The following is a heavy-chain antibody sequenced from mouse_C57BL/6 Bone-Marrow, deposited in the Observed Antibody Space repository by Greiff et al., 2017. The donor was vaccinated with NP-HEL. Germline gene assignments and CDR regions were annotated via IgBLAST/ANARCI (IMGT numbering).Heavy chain of an antibody. Sequence: EVQLQQSGEGLVKPGGSLKLSCAASGFTFSSYAMSWVRQTPEKRLEWVAYISSGGDYIYYADTVKGRFTISRDNARNTLYLQMSSLKSEDTAMYYCTRGWLLQGDYWGQGTTLTVSS. V-gene: IGHV5-9-1*02. J-gene: IGHJ2*01. D-gene: IGHD2-3*01. CDR1: GFTFSSYA. CDR2: ISSGGDYI. CDR3: TRGWLLQGDY.